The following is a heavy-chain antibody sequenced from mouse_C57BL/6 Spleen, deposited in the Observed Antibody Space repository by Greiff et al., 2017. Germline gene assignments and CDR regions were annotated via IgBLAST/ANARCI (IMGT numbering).Heavy chain of an antibody. CDR2: IWTGGGT. Sequence: VKLMESGPGLVAPSQSLSITCTVSGFSLTSYAISWVRQPPGKGLEWLGVIWTGGGTTYNSALKSRLIISKDNSKSQVFLKMNSLQTDDTARYYCARKEPYDGYYDYAMDYWGQGTSVTVSS. D-gene: IGHD2-3*01. CDR1: GFSLTSYA. J-gene: IGHJ4*01. V-gene: IGHV2-9-1*01. CDR3: ARKEPYDGYYDYAMDY.